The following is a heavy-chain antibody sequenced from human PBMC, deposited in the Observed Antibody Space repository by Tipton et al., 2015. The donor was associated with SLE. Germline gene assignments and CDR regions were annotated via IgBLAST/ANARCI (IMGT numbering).Heavy chain of an antibody. CDR3: ARVVFWSGYYPDY. CDR1: GGSISSYY. V-gene: IGHV4-4*08. J-gene: IGHJ4*02. Sequence: TLSLTCTVSGGSISSYYWSWIRQPPGKGLEWIGYIYTSGSTNYNPSLKSRVTISVDTSKNQFSLKLSSVTAADTAVYYCARVVFWSGYYPDYWGQGTLVTVSS. CDR2: IYTSGST. D-gene: IGHD3-3*01.